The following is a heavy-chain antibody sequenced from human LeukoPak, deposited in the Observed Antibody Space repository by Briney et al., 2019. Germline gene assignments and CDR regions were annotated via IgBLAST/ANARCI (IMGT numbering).Heavy chain of an antibody. D-gene: IGHD4-17*01. CDR1: GFTVSNNY. Sequence: GGSLRLSCAASGFTVSNNYMSWVRQAPGKGLEWVSRINNGGLSITYAESGKGRFTISRDNPKNTLYLQMNSLRAEDTAVYYCAKDGTTTVTTFFDYWGQGTLVTVSS. CDR3: AKDGTTTVTTFFDY. J-gene: IGHJ4*02. CDR2: INNGGLSI. V-gene: IGHV3-66*02.